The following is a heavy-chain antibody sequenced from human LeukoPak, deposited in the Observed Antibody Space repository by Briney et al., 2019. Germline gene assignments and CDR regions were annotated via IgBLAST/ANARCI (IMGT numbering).Heavy chain of an antibody. Sequence: GGSLRLSCAPSGFTFSRHGMHWVRQAPGKGLDWVAVISNDGSKKYYADSVKGRFTISRDNSKNTLSLQVSSLRTEDTAVYYCAKDRYSYAFEYSDSWGQGTLVTVSS. V-gene: IGHV3-30*18. CDR2: ISNDGSKK. D-gene: IGHD5-18*01. CDR1: GFTFSRHG. J-gene: IGHJ4*02. CDR3: AKDRYSYAFEYSDS.